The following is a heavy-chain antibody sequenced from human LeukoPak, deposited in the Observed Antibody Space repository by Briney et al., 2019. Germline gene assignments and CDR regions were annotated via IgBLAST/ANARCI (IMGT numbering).Heavy chain of an antibody. J-gene: IGHJ4*02. CDR1: GFTFSSYG. D-gene: IGHD5-24*01. V-gene: IGHV3-33*06. CDR2: IWYDGSNK. Sequence: PGGSLRLSCAASGFTFSSYGMHWVRQAPGKGLEWVAVIWYDGSNKYFADSVKGRFTISRDNSKKTLYLQMNSLRAEDTAVYYCAKEGEILFDYWGQGTLVTVSS. CDR3: AKEGEILFDY.